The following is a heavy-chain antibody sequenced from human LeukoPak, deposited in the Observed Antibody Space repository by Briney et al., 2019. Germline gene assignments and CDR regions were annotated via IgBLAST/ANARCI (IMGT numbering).Heavy chain of an antibody. CDR2: ISSSSSYI. Sequence: GGSLRLSCAASGFTFSSYSMNWVRQAPGKGLEWVSSISSSSSYIYYADSVKGRFTISRDNAKYSLYLQMNSLRAEDTAVYYCASSVVPAAVLDYWGQGTLVTVPS. CDR1: GFTFSSYS. V-gene: IGHV3-21*01. CDR3: ASSVVPAAVLDY. J-gene: IGHJ4*02. D-gene: IGHD2-2*01.